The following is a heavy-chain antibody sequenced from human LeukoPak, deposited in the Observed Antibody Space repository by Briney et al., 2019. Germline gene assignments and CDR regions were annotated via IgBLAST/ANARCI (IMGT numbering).Heavy chain of an antibody. CDR2: IRYDGSNK. J-gene: IGHJ4*02. CDR1: RFTFSSYG. D-gene: IGHD3-10*01. V-gene: IGHV3-30*02. Sequence: GGSLRLSCAASRFTFSSYGMHWVRQAPGKGLEWVAFIRYDGSNKYYADSVKGRFTISRDNSKNTLYLQMNSLRAEDTAVYYCAKDYYGSGTTKRVYWGQGTLVTVSS. CDR3: AKDYYGSGTTKRVY.